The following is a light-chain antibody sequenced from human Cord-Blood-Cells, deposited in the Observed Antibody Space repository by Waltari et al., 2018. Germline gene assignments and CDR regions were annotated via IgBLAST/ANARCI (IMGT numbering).Light chain of an antibody. CDR1: SGSIASNY. Sequence: NFMLTQPHSVSESPGKTVTISCTRSSGSIASNYVQWYQQRPGSAPTTVIYEDNQRPSGVPDRFSGAIGSSSNSASLTISGLKTEDEADYYCQSYDSSPWVFGGGTKLTVL. J-gene: IGLJ3*02. V-gene: IGLV6-57*03. CDR2: EDN. CDR3: QSYDSSPWV.